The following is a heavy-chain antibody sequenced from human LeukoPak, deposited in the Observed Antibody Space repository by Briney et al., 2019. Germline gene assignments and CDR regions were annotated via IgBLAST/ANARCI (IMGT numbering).Heavy chain of an antibody. D-gene: IGHD2-15*01. CDR2: ISTTSSTI. CDR3: ACTPG. Sequence: GGSLRLSCVASGFTFSNYWMSWVRQAPGKGLEWISYISTTSSTIYYADSVKGRFTISRDNAKNSLYLQMNSLRAEDTALYYCACTPGWGQGTMVTVSS. CDR1: GFTFSNYW. J-gene: IGHJ4*02. V-gene: IGHV3-48*01.